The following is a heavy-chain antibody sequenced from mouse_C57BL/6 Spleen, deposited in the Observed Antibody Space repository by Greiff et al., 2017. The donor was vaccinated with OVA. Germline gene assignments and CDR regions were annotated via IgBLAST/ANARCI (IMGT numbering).Heavy chain of an antibody. J-gene: IGHJ4*01. CDR3: ARRDYYGSSYVNYAMDY. CDR1: GFTFSDYY. CDR2: ISNGGGST. D-gene: IGHD1-1*01. V-gene: IGHV5-12*01. Sequence: EVKLVESGGGLVQPGGSLKLSCAASGFTFSDYYMYWVRQTPEKRLEWVAYISNGGGSTYYPDTVKGRFTISRDNAKNTLYLQMSRLKSEDTAMYYCARRDYYGSSYVNYAMDYWGQGTSVTVSS.